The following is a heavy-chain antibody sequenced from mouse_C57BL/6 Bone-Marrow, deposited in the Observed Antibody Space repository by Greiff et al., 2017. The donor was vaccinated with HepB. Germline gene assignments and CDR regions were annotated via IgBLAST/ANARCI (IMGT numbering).Heavy chain of an antibody. J-gene: IGHJ4*01. CDR2: IDPSDSYT. CDR1: GYTFTSYW. Sequence: QVQLQQPGAELVMPGASVKLSCKASGYTFTSYWMHWVKQRPGQGLEWIGEIDPSDSYTNYNQKFKGKSTLTVDKSSSTAYMKHSSLTSEDSAVYYCARLATVVATDYAMDYWGQGTSVTVSS. CDR3: ARLATVVATDYAMDY. V-gene: IGHV1-69*01. D-gene: IGHD1-1*01.